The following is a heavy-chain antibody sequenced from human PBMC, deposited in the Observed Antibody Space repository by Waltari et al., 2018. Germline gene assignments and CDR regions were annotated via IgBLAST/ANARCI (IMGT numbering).Heavy chain of an antibody. CDR2: ISSSSSYI. J-gene: IGHJ6*02. Sequence: EVQLVESGGGLVKPGGSLRLSCAATGFTFSSYSMNWVRQAPGKGLEWVSSISSSSSYIYYADSGKGRFTSSRDNAKNSLYLQMNSLRAEDTAVYYCAREAAGTVGDYYYYGMDVWGQGTTVTVSS. V-gene: IGHV3-21*01. CDR1: GFTFSSYS. D-gene: IGHD6-13*01. CDR3: AREAAGTVGDYYYYGMDV.